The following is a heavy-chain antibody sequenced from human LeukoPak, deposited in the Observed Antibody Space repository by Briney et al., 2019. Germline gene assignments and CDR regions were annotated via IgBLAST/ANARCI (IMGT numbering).Heavy chain of an antibody. CDR3: AKDRDYYDSSGYFDY. CDR1: GFTFSNYG. Sequence: PGGSLRLSCAASGFTFSNYGMSWVRQAPGKGLEWVSPITVSGAGTSYPDSVKGRFIISRDSSKSTVYLQMNSLRVEDTAIYYCAKDRDYYDSSGYFDYWGQGTLVTVSS. V-gene: IGHV3-23*01. J-gene: IGHJ4*02. CDR2: ITVSGAGT. D-gene: IGHD3-22*01.